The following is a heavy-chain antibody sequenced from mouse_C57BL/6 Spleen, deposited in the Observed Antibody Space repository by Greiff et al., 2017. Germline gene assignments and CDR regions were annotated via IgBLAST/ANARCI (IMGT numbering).Heavy chain of an antibody. D-gene: IGHD1-1*01. CDR3: AKGRSSYWYFDV. V-gene: IGHV3-6*01. J-gene: IGHJ1*03. Sequence: EVKLMESGPGLVKPSQSLSLTCSVTGYSITSGYYWNWIRQFPGNKLEWMGYISYDGSNNYNPSLKNRISITRDTSKNQFFLKLNSVTTEDTATYYCAKGRSSYWYFDVWGTGTTVTVSS. CDR1: GYSITSGYY. CDR2: ISYDGSN.